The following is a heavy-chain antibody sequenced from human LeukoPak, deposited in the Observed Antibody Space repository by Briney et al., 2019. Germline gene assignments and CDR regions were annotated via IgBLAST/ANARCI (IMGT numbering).Heavy chain of an antibody. CDR2: ISHGGTA. CDR1: GGSMSSHIYY. J-gene: IGHJ6*03. D-gene: IGHD2-2*01. Sequence: PSETLSLTWTVSGGSMSSHIYYWGWIRQPPGKGLEWIGSISHGGTAYYKPSLKSRVTISVDTSNNQFSLKLSSVTAADTAVYYCAREGCSGTNCLYYFYYMDVWGKGTTVTVSS. V-gene: IGHV4-39*07. CDR3: AREGCSGTNCLYYFYYMDV.